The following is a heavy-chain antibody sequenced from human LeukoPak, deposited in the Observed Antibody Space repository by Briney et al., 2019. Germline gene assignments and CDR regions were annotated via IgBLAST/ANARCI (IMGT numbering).Heavy chain of an antibody. V-gene: IGHV3-21*01. CDR2: ISSSSSYI. CDR1: GFTFGSYS. Sequence: GGSLRLSCAASGFTFGSYSMNWVRQAPGKGLEWVSSISSSSSYIYYADSVEGRFTISRDNAKNSLYLQMNSLRAEDTAVYYCARDEAYSSGLVDYWGQGTLVTVSS. CDR3: ARDEAYSSGLVDY. J-gene: IGHJ4*02. D-gene: IGHD6-19*01.